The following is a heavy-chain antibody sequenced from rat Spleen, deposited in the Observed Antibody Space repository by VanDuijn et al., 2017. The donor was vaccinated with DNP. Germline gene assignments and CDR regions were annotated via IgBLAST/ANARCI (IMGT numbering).Heavy chain of an antibody. D-gene: IGHD5-1*01. CDR2: IGPSGVAT. CDR1: GLTFSNHF. V-gene: IGHV5-25*01. J-gene: IGHJ2*01. Sequence: EVQLVESGGGLVQPGRSLRLSCTVSGLTFSNHFMAWVRRSPTKGLEWVASIGPSGVATYFPDSVRGRFTISRDNAKSTLYLQMNSLRSEDTATYYCTRQLGLDYWGQGVMVTVSS. CDR3: TRQLGLDY.